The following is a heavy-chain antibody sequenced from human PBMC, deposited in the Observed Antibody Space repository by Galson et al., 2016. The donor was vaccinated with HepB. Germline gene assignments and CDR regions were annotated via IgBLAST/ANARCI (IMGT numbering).Heavy chain of an antibody. CDR3: VRNLPPGGVYSVDY. D-gene: IGHD5/OR15-5a*01. Sequence: SLRLFCAVSGFTFSSYSMNWARQAPGKGLEWVSSISSSSNSIYHADSVKGRFTISRDNAKNSLYLQMNSLRAEDTAVYYCVRNLPPGGVYSVDYWGQGTLVTISS. J-gene: IGHJ4*02. CDR2: ISSSSNSI. V-gene: IGHV3-21*01. CDR1: GFTFSSYS.